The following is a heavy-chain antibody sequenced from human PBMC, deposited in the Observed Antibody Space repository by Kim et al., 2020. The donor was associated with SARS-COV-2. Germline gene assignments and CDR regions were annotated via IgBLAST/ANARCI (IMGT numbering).Heavy chain of an antibody. CDR2: MWYDVSNK. J-gene: IGHJ5*02. CDR1: GFTFSSYG. CDR3: AKGTRAAAAELHNWFDP. Sequence: GGSLRLSCAASGFTFSSYGMHWVRQAPGKGLEWVAVMWYDVSNKYYADSVKGRFTISRDNSKNTLYLQMNNLRAEEPAEYYCAKGTRAAAAELHNWFDPWGKGTLVTVSS. V-gene: IGHV3-33*06. D-gene: IGHD6-13*01.